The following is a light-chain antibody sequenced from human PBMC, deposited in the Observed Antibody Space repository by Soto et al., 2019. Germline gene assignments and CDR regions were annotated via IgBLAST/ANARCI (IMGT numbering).Light chain of an antibody. CDR3: QHYDDWPRT. V-gene: IGKV3-15*01. Sequence: EIVMTQSPATLSVSPGERATLSCRASQSVRGNLAWYQQKPGQSPRLLIFGASTRATGVPDTFSGSGSGAEFILTISSLQSEDFAIYYCQHYDDWPRTFGLGTKVEVK. CDR2: GAS. J-gene: IGKJ1*01. CDR1: QSVRGN.